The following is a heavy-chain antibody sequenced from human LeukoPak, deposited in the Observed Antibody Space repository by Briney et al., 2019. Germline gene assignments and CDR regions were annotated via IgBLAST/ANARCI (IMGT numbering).Heavy chain of an antibody. CDR3: AKTIASLGSGARYFDP. V-gene: IGHV5-51*01. CDR1: GYRFTSYW. Sequence: GESLKISCKGSGYRFTSYWIGWVRQMPGKGLEWMGLIYPGDSDTRYSPSFEGQVTISADTSISTAYLEWYSLKASDSAIYYCAKTIASLGSGARYFDPWGQGTMTTVSS. CDR2: IYPGDSDT. D-gene: IGHD5/OR15-5a*01. J-gene: IGHJ5*02.